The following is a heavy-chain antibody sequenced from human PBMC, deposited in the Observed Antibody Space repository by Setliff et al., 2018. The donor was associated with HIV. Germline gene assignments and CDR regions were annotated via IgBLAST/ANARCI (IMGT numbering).Heavy chain of an antibody. V-gene: IGHV1-3*04. CDR3: ARWCGAAGCYPARYHFDS. CDR2: IDTDNGYR. D-gene: IGHD2-2*01. Sequence: ASVKVSCKASGYTFSQYAIHWVRQAPGQRLEWMGRIDTDNGYRRYSPKLQGRVTITKDTSANTACMELRGLRSEDTAVYYCARWCGAAGCYPARYHFDSWGQGTLVTVSS. CDR1: GYTFSQYA. J-gene: IGHJ4*02.